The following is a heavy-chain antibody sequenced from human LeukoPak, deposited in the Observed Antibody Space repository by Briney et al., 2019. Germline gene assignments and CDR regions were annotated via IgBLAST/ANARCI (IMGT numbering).Heavy chain of an antibody. Sequence: SETLSLTCTVSGDSITTTTYYWSWIRQPPGKGPEWIGSIYYSGSTYYNPSLKSRVTISVDTSKNQFSLKLSSVTAADTAVYYCARLSGYDWGQGTLVTVSS. D-gene: IGHD5-12*01. J-gene: IGHJ4*02. CDR1: GDSITTTTYY. CDR2: IYYSGST. V-gene: IGHV4-39*01. CDR3: ARLSGYD.